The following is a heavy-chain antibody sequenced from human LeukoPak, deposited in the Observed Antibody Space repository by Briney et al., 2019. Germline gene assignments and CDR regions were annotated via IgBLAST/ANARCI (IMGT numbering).Heavy chain of an antibody. CDR3: AKGPTPRYYYDSSGYYY. V-gene: IGHV3-23*01. Sequence: GGSLRLSCAASGFTFSSYAMSWVRQAPGKGLEWVSAISGSGGSTYYAGSVKGRFTISRDNSKNTLYLQMNSLRAEDTAVYYCAKGPTPRYYYDSSGYYYWGQGTLVTVSS. D-gene: IGHD3-22*01. CDR1: GFTFSSYA. J-gene: IGHJ4*02. CDR2: ISGSGGST.